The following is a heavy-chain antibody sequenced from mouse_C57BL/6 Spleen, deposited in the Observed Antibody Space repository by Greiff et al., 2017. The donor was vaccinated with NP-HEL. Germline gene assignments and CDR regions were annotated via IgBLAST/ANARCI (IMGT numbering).Heavy chain of an antibody. CDR2: IYPGDGDT. Sequence: QVQLQQSGAELVKPGASVKISCKASGYAFSSYWMNWVKQRPGKGLEWIGQIYPGDGDTNYNGKFKGKATLTADKSSSTAYMQLSSLTAEDSAVYFCARSDTTVAPFDYWGQGTTLTVSS. CDR1: GYAFSSYW. J-gene: IGHJ2*01. V-gene: IGHV1-80*01. CDR3: ARSDTTVAPFDY. D-gene: IGHD1-1*01.